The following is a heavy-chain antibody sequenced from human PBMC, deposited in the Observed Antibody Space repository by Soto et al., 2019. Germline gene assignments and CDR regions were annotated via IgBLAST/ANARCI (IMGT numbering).Heavy chain of an antibody. CDR3: ARDQGYCSGGSCYVAGY. CDR2: INSDGSST. D-gene: IGHD2-15*01. J-gene: IGHJ4*02. CDR1: GFTFSSYW. V-gene: IGHV3-74*01. Sequence: PGGSLRLSCAASGFTFSSYWMHWVRRAPGKGLVWVSRINSDGSSTSYADSVKGRFTISRDNAKNTLYLQMNSLRAEDTAVYYCARDQGYCSGGSCYVAGYWGQGTLVTVSS.